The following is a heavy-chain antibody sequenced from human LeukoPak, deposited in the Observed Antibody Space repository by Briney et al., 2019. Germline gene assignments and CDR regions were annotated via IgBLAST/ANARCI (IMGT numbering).Heavy chain of an antibody. V-gene: IGHV4-30-2*01. J-gene: IGHJ4*02. Sequence: SETLSLTCTVSGGSISSGGYYWSWIRQPPGKGLEWIGYIYHSGSTYYNPSLKSRVTISVDRSKNQFSLKLSSVTAADTAVYYCARGGVWFGELNWGQGTLVAVSS. CDR3: ARGGVWFGELN. CDR1: GGSISSGGYY. D-gene: IGHD3-10*01. CDR2: IYHSGST.